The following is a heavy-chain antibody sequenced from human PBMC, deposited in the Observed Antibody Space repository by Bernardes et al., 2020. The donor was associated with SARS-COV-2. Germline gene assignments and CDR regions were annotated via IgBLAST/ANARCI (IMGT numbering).Heavy chain of an antibody. CDR2: ISNTGST. D-gene: IGHD6-19*01. J-gene: IGHJ4*02. Sequence: SETLSLTCTVSGGSVSSTTYYWAWIRQPPGKGLYWIGYISNTGSTNYNPSLKSRVTMSVDTSTNQFSLKLTSLTAADTAVYYCGTYPGRVCGWFDFWGQGTLVTVSS. V-gene: IGHV4-61*01. CDR3: GTYPGRVCGWFDF. CDR1: GGSVSSTTYY.